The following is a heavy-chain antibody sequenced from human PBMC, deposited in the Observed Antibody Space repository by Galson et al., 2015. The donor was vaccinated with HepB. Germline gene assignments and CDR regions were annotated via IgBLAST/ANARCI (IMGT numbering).Heavy chain of an antibody. V-gene: IGHV7-4-1*02. J-gene: IGHJ6*02. CDR2: INTNTGNP. CDR1: GYTFTSYA. CDR3: ARNEYYDILTGSPYYYYGMDV. D-gene: IGHD3-9*01. Sequence: SVKVSCKAYGYTFTSYAMNWVRQAPGQGLEWMGWINTNTGNPTYAQGFTGRFVFSLDTYVSTAYLQISSLKAEDTAVYYCARNEYYDILTGSPYYYYGMDVWGQGTTVTVSS.